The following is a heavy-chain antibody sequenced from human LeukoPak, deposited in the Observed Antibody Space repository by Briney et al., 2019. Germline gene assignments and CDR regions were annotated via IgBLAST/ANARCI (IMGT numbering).Heavy chain of an antibody. J-gene: IGHJ4*02. CDR1: EFDFSSHA. V-gene: IGHV3-23*01. Sequence: GGSLRLSCAASEFDFSSHAMTWVRQAPGKGLEWVSAISISGSKTYYADSVKGRFTISKDNSKNTLYLQMNSLRAEDTAVYYCANEIRPNDYWGQGTQVTVSS. CDR2: ISISGSKT. CDR3: ANEIRPNDY. D-gene: IGHD4-17*01.